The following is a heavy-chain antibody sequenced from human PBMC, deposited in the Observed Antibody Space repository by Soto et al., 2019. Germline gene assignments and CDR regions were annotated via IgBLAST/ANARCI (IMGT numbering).Heavy chain of an antibody. CDR1: GGSISSGGYS. J-gene: IGHJ4*02. Sequence: SETLSLTCAVSGGSISSGGYSWSWIRQPPGKGLEWIGYIYHSGSTYYNPSLKSRVTISVDRSKNQFSLKLSSVTAADTAVYHCARGPGTTADYWGQGTLVTVSS. CDR3: ARGPGTTADY. D-gene: IGHD1-7*01. V-gene: IGHV4-30-2*01. CDR2: IYHSGST.